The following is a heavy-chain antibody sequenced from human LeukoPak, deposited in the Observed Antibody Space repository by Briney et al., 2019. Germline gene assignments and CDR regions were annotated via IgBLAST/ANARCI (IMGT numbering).Heavy chain of an antibody. Sequence: PGGSLRLSWAASGFTFSSYAMSWVRQAPGKGLEWVSVIYSGGSTYYADSVKGRFTISRDNSKNTLYLQMNSLRAEDTAVYYCARVDYDSSGYYLDYWGQGTLVTVSS. D-gene: IGHD3-22*01. V-gene: IGHV3-53*01. CDR3: ARVDYDSSGYYLDY. CDR2: IYSGGST. CDR1: GFTFSSYA. J-gene: IGHJ4*02.